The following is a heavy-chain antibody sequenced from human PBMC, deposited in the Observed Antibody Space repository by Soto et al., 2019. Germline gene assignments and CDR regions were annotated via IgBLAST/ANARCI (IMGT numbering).Heavy chain of an antibody. J-gene: IGHJ4*02. CDR1: GPSITRYY. V-gene: IGHV4-59*08. D-gene: IGHD7-27*01. Sequence: SDTLSLICTVSGPSITRYYCGWIRQPPGKGLEWIGYIYYSGSTNYNPSLKSRVTISVDTSKNQFSLKLGSVTAADTAVYYCARRWGRTFDYWGQGTLVTVS. CDR3: ARRWGRTFDY. CDR2: IYYSGST.